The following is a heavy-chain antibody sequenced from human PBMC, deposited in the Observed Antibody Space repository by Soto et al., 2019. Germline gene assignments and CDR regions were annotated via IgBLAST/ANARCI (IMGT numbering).Heavy chain of an antibody. CDR3: ARPKGSYSSGYYYFDY. Sequence: SVKVSCKPSGGTFSTYAIYWVRQAPGQGLEWMGAIIPLFGTADYAQKFQGRVTITADESTSTAYMELSSLRSEDTAVYYCARPKGSYSSGYYYFDYWGQGTLVTVSS. J-gene: IGHJ4*02. CDR2: IIPLFGTA. D-gene: IGHD6-19*01. V-gene: IGHV1-69*13. CDR1: GGTFSTYA.